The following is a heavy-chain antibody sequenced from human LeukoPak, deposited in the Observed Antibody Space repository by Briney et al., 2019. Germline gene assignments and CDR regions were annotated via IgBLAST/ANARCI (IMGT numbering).Heavy chain of an antibody. CDR1: GYSISSGYY. CDR3: ARVWSGRGESLDY. D-gene: IGHD3-3*01. Sequence: PSETLSLTCTVSGYSISSGYYWGWIRQPPGKGLEWIGSIYHSGSTYYNPSLKSRVTISVDTSKNQFSLKLSSVTAADTAVYYCARVWSGRGESLDYWGQGTLVTVSS. V-gene: IGHV4-38-2*02. CDR2: IYHSGST. J-gene: IGHJ4*02.